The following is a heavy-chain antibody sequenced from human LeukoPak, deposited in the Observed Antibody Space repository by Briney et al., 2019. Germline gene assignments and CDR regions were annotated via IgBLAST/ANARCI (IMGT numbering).Heavy chain of an antibody. CDR3: ARALSIAAHNFDY. Sequence: GGSLRLSCAASGFTFSSYSMNWVRQAPGKGLEWVSYISSSSSTIYYADSVKGRFAISRDNAKNSLYLQMNSLRDGDTAVYYCARALSIAAHNFDYWGQGTLVTVSS. D-gene: IGHD6-6*01. CDR2: ISSSSSTI. J-gene: IGHJ4*02. CDR1: GFTFSSYS. V-gene: IGHV3-48*02.